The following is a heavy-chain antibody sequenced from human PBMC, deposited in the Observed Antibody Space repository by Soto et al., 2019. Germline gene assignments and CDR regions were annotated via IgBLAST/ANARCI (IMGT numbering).Heavy chain of an antibody. CDR1: GYTFTSYG. CDR3: AREGRGSYYYGMDV. CDR2: ISAYNGNT. J-gene: IGHJ6*02. V-gene: IGHV1-18*01. Sequence: ASVKVSCKASGYTFTSYGISWVRQAPGQGPEWMGWISAYNGNTNYAQKLQGRVTMTTDTSTSTAYMELRSLRSDDTAVYYCAREGRGSYYYGMDVWGQGTTVTVSS.